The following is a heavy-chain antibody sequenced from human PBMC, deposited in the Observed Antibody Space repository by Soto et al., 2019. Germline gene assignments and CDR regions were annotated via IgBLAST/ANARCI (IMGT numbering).Heavy chain of an antibody. CDR1: GFTFSSYS. Sequence: EVQLVESGGGLVKPGGSLRLSCAASGFTFSSYSMNWVRQAPGKGLEWVSSISSSSSYIYYADSVKGRFTISRDNAKNSLYLQMNSLRAEDTAVYYCARDLYSSSRGNDYWGQGTLVTVSS. CDR2: ISSSSSYI. D-gene: IGHD6-13*01. V-gene: IGHV3-21*01. J-gene: IGHJ4*02. CDR3: ARDLYSSSRGNDY.